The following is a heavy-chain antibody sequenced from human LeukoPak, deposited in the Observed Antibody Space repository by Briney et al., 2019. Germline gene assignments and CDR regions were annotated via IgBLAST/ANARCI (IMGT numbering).Heavy chain of an antibody. V-gene: IGHV1-18*01. CDR2: ISAYNGNT. Sequence: ASVKVSCKASGYTFTSYGISWVRQAPGQGLEWMGWISAYNGNTNYAQKLQGRVTMTTDTPTSTAYMELRSLRSDDTAVYYCARGEGWYCSSTSCYDTYYYYGMDVWGQGTTVTVSS. CDR3: ARGEGWYCSSTSCYDTYYYYGMDV. J-gene: IGHJ6*02. CDR1: GYTFTSYG. D-gene: IGHD2-2*01.